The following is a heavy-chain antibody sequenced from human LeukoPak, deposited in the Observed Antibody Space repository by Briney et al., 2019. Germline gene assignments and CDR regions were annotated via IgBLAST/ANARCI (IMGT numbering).Heavy chain of an antibody. J-gene: IGHJ3*02. CDR2: ISGSGGSA. CDR1: GFSFNSYD. CDR3: AKGRRFLEWEDAFDI. D-gene: IGHD3-3*01. Sequence: GGSLRLSCAASGFSFNSYDMTWVRQAPGKGLEWVSGISGSGGSAYYADSVKGRFTTSRDNSKNTLYLQMNSLRVDDTAVYYCAKGRRFLEWEDAFDIWGQGTMVTVSS. V-gene: IGHV3-23*01.